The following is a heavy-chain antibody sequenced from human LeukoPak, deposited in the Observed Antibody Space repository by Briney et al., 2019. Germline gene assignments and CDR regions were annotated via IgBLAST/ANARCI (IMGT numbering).Heavy chain of an antibody. Sequence: GGSLRLSCAASGFTFSSYWMNWVRQAPGKGLVWVSRIASDESITTYADSVKGRFSISRDNAKNTLYLQMNSLRVEYTAVYYCARGRPHGNDYWGQGTLVTVSS. V-gene: IGHV3-74*01. D-gene: IGHD4-23*01. CDR2: IASDESIT. CDR1: GFTFSSYW. J-gene: IGHJ4*02. CDR3: ARGRPHGNDY.